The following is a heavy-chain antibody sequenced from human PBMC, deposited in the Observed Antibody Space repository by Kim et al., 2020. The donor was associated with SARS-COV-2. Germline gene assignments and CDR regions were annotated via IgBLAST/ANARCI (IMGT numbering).Heavy chain of an antibody. D-gene: IGHD3-10*01. CDR3: VKDFSPVNMLVRGVIIDDAFDI. CDR2: ISSNGGST. Sequence: GGSLRLSCSASGFTFSSYAMHWVRQAPGKGLEYVSAISSNGGSTYYADSVKGRFTISRDNSKNTLYLQMSSLRAEDTAVYYCVKDFSPVNMLVRGVIIDDAFDIWGQGTMVTVSS. V-gene: IGHV3-64D*06. CDR1: GFTFSSYA. J-gene: IGHJ3*02.